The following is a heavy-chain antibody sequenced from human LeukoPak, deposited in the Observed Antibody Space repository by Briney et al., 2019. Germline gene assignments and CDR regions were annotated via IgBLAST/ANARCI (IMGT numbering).Heavy chain of an antibody. CDR3: ARVEY. CDR2: INPNSGVT. V-gene: IGHV1-2*02. Sequence: ASVKVSCKASGYTFTGYYVHWVRQAPGQGLEWMGWINPNSGVTNYAQKFQGRVTMTRDTSISTAYMELSRLTSDDTTVYYCARVEYWGQGTLVTVSS. CDR1: GYTFTGYY. J-gene: IGHJ4*02.